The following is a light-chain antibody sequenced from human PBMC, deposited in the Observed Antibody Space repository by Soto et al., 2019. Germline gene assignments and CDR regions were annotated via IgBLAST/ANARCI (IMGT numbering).Light chain of an antibody. CDR2: DVN. Sequence: QSVLTQPRSVSGSPGQSVTFSCTGTSGDIGAYNYVSWYQFHPGKAPKMIIYDVNKRPSGVPDRFSGSKSGNTASLTIYWLQAEDEAYYYCCSYAHTSRVFGGGTKVTVL. J-gene: IGLJ3*02. CDR1: SGDIGAYNY. CDR3: CSYAHTSRV. V-gene: IGLV2-11*01.